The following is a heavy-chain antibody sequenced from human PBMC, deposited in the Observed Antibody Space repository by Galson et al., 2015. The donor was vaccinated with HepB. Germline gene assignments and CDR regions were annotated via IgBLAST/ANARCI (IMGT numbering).Heavy chain of an antibody. CDR3: ARGWLARVSAFDI. CDR1: GFTFSSYS. CDR2: ISSSSSYI. J-gene: IGHJ3*02. D-gene: IGHD6-19*01. Sequence: SLRLSCAASGFTFSSYSMNWVRQAPGKGLEWVSSISSSSSYIYYADSVKGRFTISRDNAKNSLYLQMNSLRAEDTAVYYCARGWLARVSAFDIWGQGTMVTVSS. V-gene: IGHV3-21*01.